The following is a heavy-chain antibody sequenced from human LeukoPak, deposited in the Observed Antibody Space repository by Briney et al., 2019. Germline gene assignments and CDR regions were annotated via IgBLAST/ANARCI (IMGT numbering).Heavy chain of an antibody. CDR1: GYTFTSYG. D-gene: IGHD1-26*01. CDR3: ARGGKWELPGEAFDI. J-gene: IGHJ3*02. CDR2: ISAYNGNT. Sequence: ASVKVSCKASGYTFTSYGISWVRQAPGQGLEWMGWISAYNGNTNYAQKLEGRVTMTTDTSTSTAYMELKSLRSGDTAVYYCARGGKWELPGEAFDIWGQGTMVSVSS. V-gene: IGHV1-18*01.